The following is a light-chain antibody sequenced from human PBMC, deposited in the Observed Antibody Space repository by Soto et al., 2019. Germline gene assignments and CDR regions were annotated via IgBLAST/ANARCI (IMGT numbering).Light chain of an antibody. J-gene: IGKJ5*01. CDR1: QSISGY. CDR3: QQSYSILPIT. CDR2: AAS. Sequence: DIQMTQSPSSLSASVGDRVTITCRASQSISGYLNWYRHKPGKAPTLLIYAASTLQSGVPSRFSGSGSGTDFTLTISNLQPEDFATYYCQQSYSILPITFGQGTRLEIK. V-gene: IGKV1-39*01.